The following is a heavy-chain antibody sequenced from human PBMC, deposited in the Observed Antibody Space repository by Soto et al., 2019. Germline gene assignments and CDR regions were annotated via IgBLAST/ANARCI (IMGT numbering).Heavy chain of an antibody. J-gene: IGHJ6*02. CDR1: GFTFSSYG. CDR2: IWYDGSNK. CDR3: ARVSRQLHPRYYYYGMDV. V-gene: IGHV3-33*01. D-gene: IGHD1-7*01. Sequence: QVQLVESGGGVVQPGRSLRLSCAASGFTFSSYGMHWVRQAPGKGLEWVAVIWYDGSNKYYADSVKGRFTISRDNSKNTLYLQMNSLRAEDTAVYYCARVSRQLHPRYYYYGMDVWGQGTTVTVSS.